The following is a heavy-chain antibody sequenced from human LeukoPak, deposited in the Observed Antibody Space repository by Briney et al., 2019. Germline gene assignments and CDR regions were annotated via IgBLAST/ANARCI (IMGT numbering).Heavy chain of an antibody. CDR2: ICSGGNT. D-gene: IGHD3-9*01. CDR3: ARGYDILTGYPYYFDY. V-gene: IGHV3-66*01. J-gene: IGHJ4*02. CDR1: GFTFSDYY. Sequence: GGSLRLSCAASGFTFSDYYMSWIRQAPGKGLEWVSDICSGGNTDYADSVKGRFTISRDNSKNTLYLQMNSLRAEDTAVYYCARGYDILTGYPYYFDYWGQGTLVTVSS.